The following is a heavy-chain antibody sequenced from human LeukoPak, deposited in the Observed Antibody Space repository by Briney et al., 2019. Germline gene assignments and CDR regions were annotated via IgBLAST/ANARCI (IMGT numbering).Heavy chain of an antibody. J-gene: IGHJ4*02. CDR1: GSTFSSYA. V-gene: IGHV3-23*01. CDR2: ISGSGGST. CDR3: AKGRYSSSSGLGVY. Sequence: GGSLRLSCAASGSTFSSYAMSWVRQAPGKGLEWVSAISGSGGSTYYADSVKGRFTISRDNSKNTLYLQMNSLRAEDTAVYYCAKGRYSSSSGLGVYWGQGTLVTVSS. D-gene: IGHD6-6*01.